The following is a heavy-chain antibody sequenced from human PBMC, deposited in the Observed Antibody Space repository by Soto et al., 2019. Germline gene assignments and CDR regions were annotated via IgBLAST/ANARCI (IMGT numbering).Heavy chain of an antibody. Sequence: GGSMRLSCAASGLTFSSYAMIRVRQAPGKGLEWVSAISGSGGSTYYADSVKGRFTISRDNSKNTLYLQMNSLRAEDTAVYYCAKANDWNDGGYWGQGTLVTVSS. CDR1: GLTFSSYA. D-gene: IGHD1-1*01. CDR2: ISGSGGST. J-gene: IGHJ4*02. CDR3: AKANDWNDGGY. V-gene: IGHV3-23*01.